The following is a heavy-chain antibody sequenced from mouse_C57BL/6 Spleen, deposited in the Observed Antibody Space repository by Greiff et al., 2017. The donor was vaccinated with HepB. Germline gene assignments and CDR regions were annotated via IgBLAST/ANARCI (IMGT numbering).Heavy chain of an antibody. CDR3: AEEPDYGSSPAWFAY. Sequence: VQLQESGAELAKPGASVKLSCKASGYTFTSYWMHWVKQRPGQGLEWIGYINPSSGYTKYNQKFKDKATLTAYKSSSTAYMQLSSLTYEDSAVYYFAEEPDYGSSPAWFAYWGQGTLVTVSA. CDR2: INPSSGYT. V-gene: IGHV1-7*01. J-gene: IGHJ3*01. D-gene: IGHD1-1*01. CDR1: GYTFTSYW.